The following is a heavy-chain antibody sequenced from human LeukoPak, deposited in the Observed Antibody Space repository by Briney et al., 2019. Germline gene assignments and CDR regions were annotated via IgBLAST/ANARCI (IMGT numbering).Heavy chain of an antibody. CDR3: ARVRVGATIYYYYYMDV. Sequence: ASVKVSCKASGYTFTSYGISWVRQAPGQGLEWMGWISAYNGNTNYAQKLQGRVTMTTDTSTSTAYMELRSLRSDDTAVYYCARVRVGATIYYYYYMDVWGKGTTVTVSS. V-gene: IGHV1-18*01. D-gene: IGHD1-26*01. CDR1: GYTFTSYG. CDR2: ISAYNGNT. J-gene: IGHJ6*03.